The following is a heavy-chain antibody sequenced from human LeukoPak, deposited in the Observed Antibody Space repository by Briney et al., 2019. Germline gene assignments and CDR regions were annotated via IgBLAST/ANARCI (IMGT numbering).Heavy chain of an antibody. D-gene: IGHD5-24*01. V-gene: IGHV4-34*01. CDR3: ARWAGGDGYNVHFDY. CDR1: GGSISSYY. J-gene: IGHJ4*02. CDR2: INHSGST. Sequence: PSETLSLTCTVSGGSISSYYWSWIRQPPGKGLEWIGEINHSGSTNYNPSLKSRVTISVDTSKNQFSLNLSSVTAADTAVYYCARWAGGDGYNVHFDYWGQGTLVTVSS.